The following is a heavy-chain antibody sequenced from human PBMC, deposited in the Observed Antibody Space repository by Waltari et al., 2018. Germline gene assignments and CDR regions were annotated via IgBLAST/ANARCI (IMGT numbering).Heavy chain of an antibody. J-gene: IGHJ4*02. Sequence: HLQLQESGPGLVKPSETLSLTCSVSGDSITSGTYYWCWIPQTPGKGLEGIGSIDYSGGTYYSPYLKGRVTISADMSKNQFSLKLSSVTAADTAVYYCARHPHNHYYSEWGQGTLVTVSS. V-gene: IGHV4-39*01. CDR3: ARHPHNHYYSE. CDR2: IDYSGGT. CDR1: GDSITSGTYY. D-gene: IGHD3-10*01.